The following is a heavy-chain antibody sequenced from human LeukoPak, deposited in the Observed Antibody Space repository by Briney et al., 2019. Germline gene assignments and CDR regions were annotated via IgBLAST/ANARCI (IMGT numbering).Heavy chain of an antibody. CDR3: ARLNYDFWSHPDYYYGMDV. V-gene: IGHV3-64*01. CDR2: ISSNGGST. J-gene: IGHJ6*02. D-gene: IGHD3-3*01. CDR1: GFTFSSYG. Sequence: TGGSLRLSCAASGFTFSSYGMHWVRQAPGKGLEYVSAISSNGGSTYYANSVKGRFTISRDNSKNTLYLQMNSLRAEDTAVYYCARLNYDFWSHPDYYYGMDVWGQGTTVTVSS.